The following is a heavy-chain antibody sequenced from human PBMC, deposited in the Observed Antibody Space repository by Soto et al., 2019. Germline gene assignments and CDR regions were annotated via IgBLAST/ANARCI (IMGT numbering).Heavy chain of an antibody. CDR1: GFIFRSYA. Sequence: TGGSLRLSCLASGFIFRSYAMHWVRQAPGKGLEWVAVITYDGANGYYADSVRGRFAISRDNSKSTLFLQMNSLRPEDTAVYYCARAFSGSYPNFDYWGQRTLVAESS. V-gene: IGHV3-30*09. J-gene: IGHJ4*02. CDR2: ITYDGANG. D-gene: IGHD1-26*01. CDR3: ARAFSGSYPNFDY.